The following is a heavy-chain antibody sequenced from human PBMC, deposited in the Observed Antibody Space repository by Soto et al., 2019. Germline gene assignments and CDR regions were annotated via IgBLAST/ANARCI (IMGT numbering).Heavy chain of an antibody. CDR1: GDSISSSNYY. D-gene: IGHD2-8*01. Sequence: QLQLQESGPGLVKPSETLPITCTVSGDSISSSNYYWAWIRQPPGRGLEWIANINYSGNTHYNPSLKSRVTISVDTSKNQFSLKLSSVTAADTAVYFCARSGVLFYRMDLWGQGTTVTVSS. CDR2: INYSGNT. V-gene: IGHV4-39*01. J-gene: IGHJ6*02. CDR3: ARSGVLFYRMDL.